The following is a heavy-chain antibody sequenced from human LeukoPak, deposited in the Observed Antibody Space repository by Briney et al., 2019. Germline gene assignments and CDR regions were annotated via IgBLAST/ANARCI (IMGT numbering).Heavy chain of an antibody. Sequence: ASVKVSCKASGYTFTSYGISWVRQAPGQGLEWMGWISAYNGNTNYAQKLQGRVTMTTDTSTSTAYMELRSLRSDDTAVYYCARDQKVDYDSSGYYPYFDYWGLGTLVTVSS. CDR1: GYTFTSYG. CDR3: ARDQKVDYDSSGYYPYFDY. J-gene: IGHJ4*02. CDR2: ISAYNGNT. V-gene: IGHV1-18*01. D-gene: IGHD3-22*01.